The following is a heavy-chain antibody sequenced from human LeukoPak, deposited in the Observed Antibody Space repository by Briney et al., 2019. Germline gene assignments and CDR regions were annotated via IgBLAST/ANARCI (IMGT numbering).Heavy chain of an antibody. J-gene: IGHJ4*02. V-gene: IGHV3-74*01. CDR3: AKDPGDY. CDR2: INGDETFT. Sequence: GGSLRLSCAASGFTFSSYWMHWVRQTPGKGLVWVSRINGDETFTDYADSVKGRSTISRDNAKNTVYLQMNSLRAEDTGVYYCAKDPGDYWGQGTLVTVSS. CDR1: GFTFSSYW.